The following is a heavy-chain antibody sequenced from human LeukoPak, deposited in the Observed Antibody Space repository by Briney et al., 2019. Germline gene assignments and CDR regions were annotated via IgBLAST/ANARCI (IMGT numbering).Heavy chain of an antibody. J-gene: IGHJ6*03. CDR1: GGSISSYY. D-gene: IGHD3-3*01. CDR2: IYTSGNT. V-gene: IGHV4-4*07. Sequence: SETLSLTCTVSGGSISSYYWSWVRQPAGKGLEWIGRIYTSGNTNYNPSLKSRVTISVDTSKNQFSLKLSSVTAADTAMYYCARARNYDFWSQNYYYYYMDVWGKGATVTVSS. CDR3: ARARNYDFWSQNYYYYYMDV.